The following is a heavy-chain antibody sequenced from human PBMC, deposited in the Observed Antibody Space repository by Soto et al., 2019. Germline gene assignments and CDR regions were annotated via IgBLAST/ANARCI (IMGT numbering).Heavy chain of an antibody. CDR2: INAGNGNT. J-gene: IGHJ4*02. CDR3: ARGRAAAGAYLDY. V-gene: IGHV1-3*01. CDR1: GYTFTSYA. Sequence: ASVKVSCKASGYTFTSYAMHWVRQAPGQRLEWMGWINAGNGNTKYSQKFQGRVTITRDTSASTAYMELSSLRSEDTAVYYCARGRAAAGAYLDYWGQGTLVTVSS. D-gene: IGHD6-13*01.